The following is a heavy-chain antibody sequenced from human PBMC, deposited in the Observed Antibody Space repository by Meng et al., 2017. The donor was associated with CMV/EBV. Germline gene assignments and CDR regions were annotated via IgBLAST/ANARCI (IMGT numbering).Heavy chain of an antibody. V-gene: IGHV4-34*01. CDR3: ARGAYDLWSGKDDY. D-gene: IGHD3-3*01. J-gene: IGHJ4*02. CDR2: INHSGST. Sequence: SETLSLTCAVYGGSFSGYYWSWIRQPPGKGLEWIGEINHSGSTNYNTSLKSRVTISVDTSKNQFSLKLSSVTAADTAVYYCARGAYDLWSGKDDYWGQGTLVTVSS. CDR1: GGSFSGYY.